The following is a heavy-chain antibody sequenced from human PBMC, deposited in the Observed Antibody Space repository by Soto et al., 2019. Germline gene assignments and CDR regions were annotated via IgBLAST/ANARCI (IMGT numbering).Heavy chain of an antibody. Sequence: SGPTLVNPTQTLTLTCTFSGFSLSTSGVGVGWIRQPPGKALEWLALIYWDDDKRYSPSLKSRLTITKDTSKNQVVLTMTNMDPVDTATYYCAHNFLSWVATPRVVVNFDYWGQGTLVTVSS. D-gene: IGHD2-21*01. CDR3: AHNFLSWVATPRVVVNFDY. J-gene: IGHJ4*02. V-gene: IGHV2-5*02. CDR1: GFSLSTSGVG. CDR2: IYWDDDK.